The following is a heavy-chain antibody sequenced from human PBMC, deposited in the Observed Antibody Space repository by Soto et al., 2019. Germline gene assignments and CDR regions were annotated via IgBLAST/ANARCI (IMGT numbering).Heavy chain of an antibody. D-gene: IGHD1-20*01. Sequence: QVHLVQSGAEVKKPGASVKVSCKASGYTLTRYGITWVRQAPGQGLEWMGSISAYNANTNYAQKLQGRLTMTTDTSTSTAHMELRSLTSDDTAVYYCAREVFRYFDLWGRGTLVSVSS. CDR2: ISAYNANT. CDR3: AREVFRYFDL. CDR1: GYTLTRYG. V-gene: IGHV1-18*01. J-gene: IGHJ2*01.